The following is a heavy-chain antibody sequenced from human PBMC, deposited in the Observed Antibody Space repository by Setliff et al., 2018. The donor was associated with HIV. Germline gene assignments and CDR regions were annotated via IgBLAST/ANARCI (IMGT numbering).Heavy chain of an antibody. CDR2: IYYSGST. J-gene: IGHJ3*02. V-gene: IGHV4-38-2*01. D-gene: IGHD3-3*01. CDR1: AYSISSGYY. CDR3: ARSKTFYDFWGGYYTHGAFKI. Sequence: PSETLSLTCVVSAYSISSGYYWGWIRQSPRKGLEWIGSIYYSGSTYYNPSLKSRVTISLDTSKNQFSLNLTSVTAADTAVYYCARSKTFYDFWGGYYTHGAFKIWGLGTMVTVSS.